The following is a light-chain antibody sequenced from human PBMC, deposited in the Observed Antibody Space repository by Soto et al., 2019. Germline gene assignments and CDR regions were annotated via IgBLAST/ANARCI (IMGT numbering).Light chain of an antibody. Sequence: EIVLTQSPGTLSLSPGERAILSCRASQSVSSSYLAWYHHKPGQAPRLLIYGASIRATGIPDRFSGSGSGTDFTLTISRLEPEDFAVYYCQQYVSSPPYTFGQGTKREIK. J-gene: IGKJ2*01. CDR1: QSVSSSY. V-gene: IGKV3-20*01. CDR2: GAS. CDR3: QQYVSSPPYT.